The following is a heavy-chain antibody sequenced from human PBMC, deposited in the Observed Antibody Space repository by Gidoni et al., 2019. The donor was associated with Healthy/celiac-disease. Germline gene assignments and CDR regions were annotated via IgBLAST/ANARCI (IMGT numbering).Heavy chain of an antibody. CDR1: GFTFDAYA. CDR3: AKDILDLYYYYGMDV. CDR2: ISWNSGSI. J-gene: IGHJ6*02. V-gene: IGHV3-9*01. Sequence: EVQLLESGGGLVQPGRSLRLSCAASGFTFDAYAMHWVRQAPGKGLEWVSGISWNSGSIGYADSVKGRFTISRDNAKNSLYLQMNSLRAEDTALYYCAKDILDLYYYYGMDVWGQGTTVTVSS. D-gene: IGHD1-1*01.